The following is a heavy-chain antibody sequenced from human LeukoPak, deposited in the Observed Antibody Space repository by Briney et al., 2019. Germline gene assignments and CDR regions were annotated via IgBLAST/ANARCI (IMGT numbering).Heavy chain of an antibody. CDR2: ISGSGGST. CDR1: GFTFSSYA. Sequence: GGSLRLSCAASGFTFSSYAMSWVRQAPGKGLEWVSAISGSGGSTYYADSVKGRFTISRDNAENSLYLQMNSLRAEDTAVYYCARIVPGGASFDNWGQGTLVTVSS. J-gene: IGHJ4*02. CDR3: ARIVPGGASFDN. D-gene: IGHD2-8*02. V-gene: IGHV3-23*01.